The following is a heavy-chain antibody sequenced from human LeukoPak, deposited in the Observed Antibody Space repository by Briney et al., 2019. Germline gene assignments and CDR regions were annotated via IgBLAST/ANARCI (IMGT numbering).Heavy chain of an antibody. V-gene: IGHV5-51*01. J-gene: IGHJ5*02. CDR3: ARLGLLVSDPKLRFFFNP. CDR2: IYPGDSDT. CDR1: GYTFTNYW. Sequence: GESLKISCKGSGYTFTNYWLGWVRQMPGKGLEWMGIIYPGDSDTRYSPSFQGQVTISADESISTAYLRWSSLKASATAIYYCARLGLLVSDPKLRFFFNPWGRGTLVTVSS. D-gene: IGHD3-3*01.